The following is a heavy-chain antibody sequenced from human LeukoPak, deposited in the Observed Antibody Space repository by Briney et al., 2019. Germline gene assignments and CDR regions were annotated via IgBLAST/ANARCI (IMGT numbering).Heavy chain of an antibody. Sequence: PSETLSLTCTVSGGSMSSYYWNWIRQPPGKGLEWIGWIYNSGITNYNPSLKSRVTISVDTSKIQFSLKLSSVTAADTAVYYCARVPSIVGGSGMDVWGKGTSVSVSS. CDR3: ARVPSIVGGSGMDV. J-gene: IGHJ6*03. CDR1: GGSMSSYY. D-gene: IGHD1-26*01. CDR2: IYNSGIT. V-gene: IGHV4-59*01.